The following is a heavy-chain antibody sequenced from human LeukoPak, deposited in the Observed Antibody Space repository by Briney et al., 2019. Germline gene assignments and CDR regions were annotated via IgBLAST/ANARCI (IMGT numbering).Heavy chain of an antibody. D-gene: IGHD5-24*01. CDR1: GGSISSSSYY. CDR2: IYYSGST. V-gene: IGHV4-39*07. CDR3: ARDYYNVRVATIWGRGGFDY. Sequence: PSETLSLTCTVSGGSISSSSYYWGWIRQPPGKGLEWIGSIYYSGSTYYNPSLKSRVTISVDTSKNQFSLKLSSVTAADTAVYYCARDYYNVRVATIWGRGGFDYWGQGTLVTVSS. J-gene: IGHJ4*02.